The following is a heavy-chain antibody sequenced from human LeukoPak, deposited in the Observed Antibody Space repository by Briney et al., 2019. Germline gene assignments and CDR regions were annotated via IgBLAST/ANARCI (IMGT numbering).Heavy chain of an antibody. V-gene: IGHV3-7*03. CDR2: INKDGSEK. Sequence: GGSLRLTCAASGFIFRNYWMSWVRQAPGKGLEWVASINKDGSEKYHVDSVRGRFTISRDNSNNTVYLQMNSLRAEDTAVYYCAKDQSRVGASDPFDYWGQGMQVGVSS. CDR1: GFIFRNYW. D-gene: IGHD1-26*01. J-gene: IGHJ4*02. CDR3: AKDQSRVGASDPFDY.